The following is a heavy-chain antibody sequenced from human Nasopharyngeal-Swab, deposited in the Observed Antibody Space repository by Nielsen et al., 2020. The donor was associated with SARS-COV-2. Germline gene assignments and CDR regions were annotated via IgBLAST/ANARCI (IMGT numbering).Heavy chain of an antibody. J-gene: IGHJ4*02. CDR1: GFTFSSYW. Sequence: GGSLSLSCAASGFTFSSYWMSWVRQAPGKGLEWVASIKQDGSEKYYVDSVKGRFTISRDNAKNSLYLQMNSLRAEDTAVYYCAKRGYSYVNKFDLWGQGTLVTVSS. D-gene: IGHD5-18*01. V-gene: IGHV3-7*03. CDR2: IKQDGSEK. CDR3: AKRGYSYVNKFDL.